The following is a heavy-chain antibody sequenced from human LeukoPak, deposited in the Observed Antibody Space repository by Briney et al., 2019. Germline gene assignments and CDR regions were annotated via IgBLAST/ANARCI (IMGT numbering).Heavy chain of an antibody. J-gene: IGHJ4*02. Sequence: PGGSLRLSCAASGFTFSYAMSWVRQAPGEGLEWVSAISGSGGSTYYADSVKGRFTISRDNSKNTLYLQMNSLRAEDTAVYYCAKSGHCSGGSCSVDYWGQGTLVTVSS. V-gene: IGHV3-23*01. CDR2: ISGSGGST. D-gene: IGHD2-15*01. CDR1: GFTFSYA. CDR3: AKSGHCSGGSCSVDY.